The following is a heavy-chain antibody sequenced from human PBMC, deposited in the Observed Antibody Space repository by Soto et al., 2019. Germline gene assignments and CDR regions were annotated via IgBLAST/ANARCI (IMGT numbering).Heavy chain of an antibody. V-gene: IGHV3-21*01. D-gene: IGHD3-16*02. CDR2: ISSSSSYI. CDR1: GFTFSSYS. CDR3: ARSIGGLHLGELSYPYNWFDP. Sequence: GGSLRLSCAASGFTFSSYSMNWVRQAPGKGLEWVSSISSSSSYIYYADSVKGRFTISRDNAKNSLYLQMNSLRAEDTAVYYCARSIGGLHLGELSYPYNWFDPWGQGTLVTVSS. J-gene: IGHJ5*02.